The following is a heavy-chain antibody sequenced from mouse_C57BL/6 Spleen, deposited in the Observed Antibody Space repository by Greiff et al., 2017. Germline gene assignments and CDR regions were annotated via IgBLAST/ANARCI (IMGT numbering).Heavy chain of an antibody. Sequence: QVQLKQPGAELVKPGASVKLSCKASGYTFTSYWMHWVKQRPGQGLEWIGMIHPNSGSTNYNAKFKSKATLTVDKSSSTAYMQLSSLTSEDSAVYYCARDDDYAGAWFAYWGQGTLVTVSA. D-gene: IGHD2-4*01. CDR1: GYTFTSYW. J-gene: IGHJ3*01. CDR2: IHPNSGST. CDR3: ARDDDYAGAWFAY. V-gene: IGHV1-64*01.